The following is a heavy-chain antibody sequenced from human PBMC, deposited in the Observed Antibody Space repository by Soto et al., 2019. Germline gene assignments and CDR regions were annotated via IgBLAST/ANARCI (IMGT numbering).Heavy chain of an antibody. Sequence: GGSLRLSCAASGLTFRSYAISWVRRAPRKGLEWVSGISGSDGTTYYADSVKGRFTISRDNSKNTVYLQMKRLRADDTAVYYCAKVGSGADYYYYGLDVWGQGTTVTVSS. V-gene: IGHV3-23*01. CDR3: AKVGSGADYYYYGLDV. D-gene: IGHD7-27*01. CDR2: ISGSDGTT. CDR1: GLTFRSYA. J-gene: IGHJ6*02.